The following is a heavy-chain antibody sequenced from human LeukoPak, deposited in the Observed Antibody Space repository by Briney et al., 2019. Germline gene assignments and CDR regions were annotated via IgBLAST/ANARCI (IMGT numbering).Heavy chain of an antibody. V-gene: IGHV3-33*08. D-gene: IGHD2-15*01. CDR1: GFTFSSYW. Sequence: GGSLRLSCAASGFTFSSYWMSWVRQAPGKGLEWVAVIWYDGSNKYYADSVKGRFTISRDNSKNTLYLQMNSLRAEDTAVYYCARDCSGGSCYPGGTYYYYGMDVWGQGTTVTVSS. J-gene: IGHJ6*02. CDR2: IWYDGSNK. CDR3: ARDCSGGSCYPGGTYYYYGMDV.